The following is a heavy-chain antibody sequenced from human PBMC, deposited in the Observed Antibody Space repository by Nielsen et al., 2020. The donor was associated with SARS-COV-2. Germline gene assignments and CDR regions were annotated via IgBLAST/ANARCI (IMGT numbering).Heavy chain of an antibody. V-gene: IGHV4-39*07. CDR1: GGSISSGDYY. CDR2: IYYSGST. Sequence: SETLSLTCTVSGGSISSGDYYWSWIRQPPGKGLEWIGSIYYSGSTNYNPSLKSRVTISVDTSKNQFSLKLSSVTAADTAVYYCARGLYSSSSYYYYYYYMDVWGKGTTVTVSS. J-gene: IGHJ6*03. CDR3: ARGLYSSSSYYYYYYYMDV. D-gene: IGHD6-6*01.